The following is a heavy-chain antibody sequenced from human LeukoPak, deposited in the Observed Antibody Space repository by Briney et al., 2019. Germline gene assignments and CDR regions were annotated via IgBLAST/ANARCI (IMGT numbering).Heavy chain of an antibody. CDR2: IYYSGST. Sequence: PSETLSLTCTVSGGPISSYYWSWLRQPPGKGLAWIGYIYYSGSTNYNPSLKSRVTISVDTSKNQFSLKLSSVTAADTAVYYCARGRQDVTMIVVVMTAVSYYLDVWGKGTTVTVS. J-gene: IGHJ6*03. D-gene: IGHD3-22*01. CDR3: ARGRQDVTMIVVVMTAVSYYLDV. CDR1: GGPISSYY. V-gene: IGHV4-59*12.